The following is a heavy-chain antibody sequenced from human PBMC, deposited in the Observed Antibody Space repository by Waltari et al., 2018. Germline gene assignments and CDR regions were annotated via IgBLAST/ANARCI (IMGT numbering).Heavy chain of an antibody. CDR1: GGSFSGYY. D-gene: IGHD2-2*02. J-gene: IGHJ6*03. V-gene: IGHV4-34*01. CDR3: ARGPYCSSTSCYTRHRIYMDV. Sequence: QVQLQQWGAGLLKPSETLSLTCAVYGGSFSGYYWSWIRQPPGKGLEWIGEINHSGSTNYNPSLKSRVTISVDTSKNQFSLKLSSVTAADTAVYYCARGPYCSSTSCYTRHRIYMDVWGKGTRSPSP. CDR2: INHSGST.